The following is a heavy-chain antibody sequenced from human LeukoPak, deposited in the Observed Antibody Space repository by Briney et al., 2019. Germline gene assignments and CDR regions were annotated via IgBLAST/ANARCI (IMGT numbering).Heavy chain of an antibody. CDR1: GFTFSSYS. CDR2: ISSISSTI. Sequence: GGSLRLSCAASGFTFSSYSMNWVRQAPGKGLEWVSYISSISSTIYYADSVKGRFTISRDNAKNSLYLQMNSLRAEDTAVYYCARDRGGLPDYWGQGTLVTVSS. D-gene: IGHD2-15*01. V-gene: IGHV3-48*01. J-gene: IGHJ4*02. CDR3: ARDRGGLPDY.